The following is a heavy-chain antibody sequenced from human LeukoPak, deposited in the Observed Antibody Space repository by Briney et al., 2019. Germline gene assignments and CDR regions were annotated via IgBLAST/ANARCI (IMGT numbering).Heavy chain of an antibody. CDR2: IYYSGST. CDR3: ARYYDSSGYHRPFDY. Sequence: SETLSLTCTVSGGSISSGDYYWSWIRQPPGKGLEWIGYIYYSGSTYYNPSLKSRVTISVDTSKNQFSLKLSSVTAADTAVYYCARYYDSSGYHRPFDYWGQGTLVTVSS. V-gene: IGHV4-30-4*01. D-gene: IGHD3-22*01. CDR1: GGSISSGDYY. J-gene: IGHJ4*02.